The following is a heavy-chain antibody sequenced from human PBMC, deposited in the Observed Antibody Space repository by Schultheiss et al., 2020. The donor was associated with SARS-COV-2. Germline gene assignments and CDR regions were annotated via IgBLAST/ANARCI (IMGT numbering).Heavy chain of an antibody. CDR2: ISAYNGNT. D-gene: IGHD3-3*01. CDR1: GYTFTSYA. Sequence: ASVKVSCKASGYTFTSYAMNWVRQAPGQGLEWMGWISAYNGNTNYAQKLQGRVTITADKSTSTAYMELSSLRSEDTAVYYCAREPPLSGYDFWSGYHTLYGMDVWGQGTTVTVSS. J-gene: IGHJ6*02. CDR3: AREPPLSGYDFWSGYHTLYGMDV. V-gene: IGHV1-18*01.